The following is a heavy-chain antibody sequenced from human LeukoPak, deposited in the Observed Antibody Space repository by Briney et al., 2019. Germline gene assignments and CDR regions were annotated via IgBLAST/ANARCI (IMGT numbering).Heavy chain of an antibody. J-gene: IGHJ3*02. CDR1: GGSISSYY. CDR2: IYYSGST. Sequence: PSETLSLTCTVSGGSISSYYWSWIRQPPGKGLEWIGYIYYSGSTYYNPSLKSRVTISVDTSKNQFSLKLSSVTAADTAVYYCARVGYYDILTGYYPGAFDIWGQGTMVTVSS. V-gene: IGHV4-59*08. CDR3: ARVGYYDILTGYYPGAFDI. D-gene: IGHD3-9*01.